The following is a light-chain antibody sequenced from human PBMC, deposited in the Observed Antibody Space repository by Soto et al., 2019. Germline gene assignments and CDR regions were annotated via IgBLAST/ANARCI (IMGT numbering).Light chain of an antibody. J-gene: IGLJ2*01. V-gene: IGLV2-8*01. CDR3: SSYAGSNNVV. Sequence: QSALTQPPSASGSPGQSVTISCTGTSSDVGGYNYVSWYQQHPGKAPKLMIYEVNKRPSGVPDRFSGSKSGNTASLTVSGLQXEDEADYYCSSYAGSNNVVFGGGTKLTVL. CDR2: EVN. CDR1: SSDVGGYNY.